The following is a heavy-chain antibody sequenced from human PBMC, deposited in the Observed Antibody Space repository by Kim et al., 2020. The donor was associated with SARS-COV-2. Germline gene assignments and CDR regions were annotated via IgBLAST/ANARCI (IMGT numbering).Heavy chain of an antibody. V-gene: IGHV4-39*01. D-gene: IGHD3-22*01. CDR2: IYYSGST. Sequence: SETLSLTCTVSGGSISSSSYYWGWIRQPPGKGLEWIGSIYYSGSTYYNPSLKSRVTISVDTSKNQFSLKLSSVTAADTAVYYCARHFPYYYDSSGYAFD. CDR3: ARHFPYYYDSSGYAFD. J-gene: IGHJ3*02. CDR1: GGSISSSSYY.